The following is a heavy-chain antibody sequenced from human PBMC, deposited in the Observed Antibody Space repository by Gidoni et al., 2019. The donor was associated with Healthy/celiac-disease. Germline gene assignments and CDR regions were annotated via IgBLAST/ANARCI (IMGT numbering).Heavy chain of an antibody. CDR3: ARGGYGDPFDY. J-gene: IGHJ4*02. D-gene: IGHD4-17*01. CDR2: IYYSGST. Sequence: QVQLQESGPGLVKPSETLSLTGTVSGGSISSYYWSWIRQPPGKGLEWMGYIYYSGSTNYNPSLKSRVTISVDTSKNQFSLKLSSVTAADTAVYYCARGGYGDPFDYWGQGTLVTVSS. CDR1: GGSISSYY. V-gene: IGHV4-59*08.